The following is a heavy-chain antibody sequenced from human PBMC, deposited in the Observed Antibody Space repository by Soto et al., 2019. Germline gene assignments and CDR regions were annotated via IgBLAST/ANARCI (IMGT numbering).Heavy chain of an antibody. Sequence: QVQLQESGPGQVKPSETLFLTCTVSGGSVSSGTYYWSWIRQPAGKGLEWMGYIYRGSPNYNPSLESXATISVDTSRTQFSLMLSSVTAADTAVYYCSRDQGLGAGYFALWGRGTLVTVSS. V-gene: IGHV4-61*01. CDR1: GGSVSSGTYY. CDR2: IYRGSP. J-gene: IGHJ2*01. D-gene: IGHD7-27*01. CDR3: SRDQGLGAGYFAL.